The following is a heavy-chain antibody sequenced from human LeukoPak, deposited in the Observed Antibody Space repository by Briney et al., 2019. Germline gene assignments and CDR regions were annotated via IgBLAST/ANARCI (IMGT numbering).Heavy chain of an antibody. J-gene: IGHJ4*02. Sequence: GGSLRLSCAASGFTFSNAWMSWVRQAPGKGLEWVGRIKSKTDGGTTDYAAPVKGRFTISRDDSKNTLYLQMNSLKTEDTAVYYCTTDNLLVGATNDYWGQGTLVTVSS. CDR2: IKSKTDGGTT. D-gene: IGHD1-26*01. V-gene: IGHV3-15*01. CDR3: TTDNLLVGATNDY. CDR1: GFTFSNAW.